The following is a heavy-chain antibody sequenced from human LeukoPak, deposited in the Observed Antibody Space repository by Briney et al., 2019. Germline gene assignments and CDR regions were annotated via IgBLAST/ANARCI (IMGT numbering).Heavy chain of an antibody. CDR2: IYNSGST. V-gene: IGHV4-39*07. Sequence: PGGSLRLSCAASGFTFSSYSMNWVRQAPGKGLEWIGSIYNSGSTYYNPSLKSRVTISVDTSKNQFSLKLSSVTAADTAVYYCARDRHMARRYYYGMDVWGQGTTVTVSS. D-gene: IGHD2-21*01. J-gene: IGHJ6*02. CDR3: ARDRHMARRYYYGMDV. CDR1: GFTFSSYS.